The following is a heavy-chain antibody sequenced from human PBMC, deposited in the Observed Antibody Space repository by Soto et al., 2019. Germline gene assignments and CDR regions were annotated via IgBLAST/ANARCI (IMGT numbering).Heavy chain of an antibody. CDR2: IYYSGST. CDR3: ATRGYSYGENVDY. D-gene: IGHD5-18*01. CDR1: GGSISSYH. Sequence: SETLSLTCTVSGGSISSYHWSWIRQPPGKGLEWIGYIYYSGSTYYNPSLKSRVTISVDTSKNQFSLKLSSVTAADTAVYYCATRGYSYGENVDYWGQGTLVTVSS. J-gene: IGHJ4*02. V-gene: IGHV4-59*12.